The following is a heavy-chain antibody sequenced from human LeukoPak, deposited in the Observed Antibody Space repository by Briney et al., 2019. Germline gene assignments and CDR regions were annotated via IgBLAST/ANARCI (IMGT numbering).Heavy chain of an antibody. CDR1: GGTFSSYA. CDR3: ARDVRITMVPDAFDI. CDR2: IIPILGIA. D-gene: IGHD3-10*01. V-gene: IGHV1-69*04. J-gene: IGHJ3*02. Sequence: ASVKVSCKASGGTFSSYAISWVRQAPGQGLEWMGRIIPILGIANYAQKFQGRVTITADKSTSTAYMELSSLRSEDTALYYCARDVRITMVPDAFDIWGQGTMATVSS.